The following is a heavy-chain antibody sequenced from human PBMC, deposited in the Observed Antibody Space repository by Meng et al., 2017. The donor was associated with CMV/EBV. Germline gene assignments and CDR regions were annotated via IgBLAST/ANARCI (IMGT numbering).Heavy chain of an antibody. CDR3: ARGGLFWSGYYPYYYYGMDV. CDR1: GGSVSSGSYY. Sequence: GSLRLSCTVSGGSVSSGSYYWSWIRQPPGKGLEWIGYIYYSGSTNYNPPLKSRVTISVDTSKNQFSLKLSSVTAADTAVYYCARGGLFWSGYYPYYYYGMDVWGQGTTVTVSS. CDR2: IYYSGST. D-gene: IGHD3-3*01. J-gene: IGHJ6*02. V-gene: IGHV4-61*01.